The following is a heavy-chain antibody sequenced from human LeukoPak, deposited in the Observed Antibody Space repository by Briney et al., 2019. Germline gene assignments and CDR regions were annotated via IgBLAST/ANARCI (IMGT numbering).Heavy chain of an antibody. V-gene: IGHV1-2*06. Sequence: ASVQVSCKTSGYTFTGYYLHWVRQAPGQGLEWMGRINPNSGDTNFAQKFQGRVTMTRDTSISTAYLQWSSLKASDTAMYYCASSPLMKNYDSSGYPQWGYWGQGTLVTVSS. CDR1: GYTFTGYY. CDR3: ASSPLMKNYDSSGYPQWGY. D-gene: IGHD3-22*01. J-gene: IGHJ4*02. CDR2: INPNSGDT.